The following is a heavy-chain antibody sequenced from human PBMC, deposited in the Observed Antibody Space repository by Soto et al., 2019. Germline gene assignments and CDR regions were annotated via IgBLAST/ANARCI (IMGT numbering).Heavy chain of an antibody. CDR3: ARDSPPYSGSYLFDY. Sequence: GESLRLSCAASGFTFSSYAMHWVRQAPGKGLEWVAVISYDGSNKYYADSVKGRFTISRDNSKNTLYLQMNSLRAEDTAVYYCARDSPPYSGSYLFDYWGRGTLVTVSS. J-gene: IGHJ4*02. CDR2: ISYDGSNK. D-gene: IGHD1-26*01. V-gene: IGHV3-30-3*01. CDR1: GFTFSSYA.